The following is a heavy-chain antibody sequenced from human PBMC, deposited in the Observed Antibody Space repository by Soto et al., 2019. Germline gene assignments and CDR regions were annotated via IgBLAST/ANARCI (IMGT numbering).Heavy chain of an antibody. J-gene: IGHJ6*02. V-gene: IGHV1-8*01. CDR3: ARGYSGYFYYYYYGMDV. Sequence: ASVKVSCKASGYTFTSYDINWVRQATGQGLEWMGWMNPNSGKTGYAQKFQGRVTMTRNTSISTAYMELSSLRSEDTAVYYCARGYSGYFYYYYYGMDVWGQGTTVTVSS. CDR2: MNPNSGKT. D-gene: IGHD5-12*01. CDR1: GYTFTSYD.